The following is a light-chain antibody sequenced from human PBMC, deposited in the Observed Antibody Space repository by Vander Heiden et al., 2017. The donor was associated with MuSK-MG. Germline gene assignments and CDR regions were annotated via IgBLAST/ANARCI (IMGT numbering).Light chain of an antibody. V-gene: IGKV1-33*01. CDR3: QQHHTLPPLT. CDR1: QDINYH. J-gene: IGKJ4*01. CDR2: DAS. Sequence: DIQLTQSPSSLSSSIGDKVTITCQASQDINYHLSWYQQKTGKAPTIVIYDASTMEPGVPPRFDGSGSWTDFSLTISGMQPEDFATYFCQQHHTLPPLTFGRGTRLELK.